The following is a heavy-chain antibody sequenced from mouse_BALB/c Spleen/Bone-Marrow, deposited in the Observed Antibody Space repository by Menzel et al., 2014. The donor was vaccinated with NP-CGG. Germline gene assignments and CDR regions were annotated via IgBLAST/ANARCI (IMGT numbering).Heavy chain of an antibody. D-gene: IGHD1-1*01. CDR2: IDPANGNT. CDR3: AYGSSYDYFDY. CDR1: GFNIKDTY. Sequence: VQLQQSGAELVKPGASIKLSCTASGFNIKDTYMHWVKQRPEQGLEWIGRIDPANGNTKYDPKFQGKATITADTSSNTAYLQLSSLTSEDTAVYYCAYGSSYDYFDYWGQGTTLTASS. V-gene: IGHV14-3*02. J-gene: IGHJ2*01.